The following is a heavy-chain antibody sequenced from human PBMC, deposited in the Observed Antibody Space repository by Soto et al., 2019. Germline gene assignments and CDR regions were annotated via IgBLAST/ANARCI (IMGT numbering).Heavy chain of an antibody. CDR1: GFTFSDSY. V-gene: IGHV3-11*01. CDR2: ITFSGNTV. Sequence: QVQLVESGGGLVKPGGSLRLSCAASGFTFSDSYMSWIRQAPGKGLEWISYITFSGNTVYYADSLKGRFTISRDNAKNSLYLQVNRLRAEDTAVYYCARVSWREKYGMDVWGQGTTVTVSS. J-gene: IGHJ6*02. CDR3: ARVSWREKYGMDV.